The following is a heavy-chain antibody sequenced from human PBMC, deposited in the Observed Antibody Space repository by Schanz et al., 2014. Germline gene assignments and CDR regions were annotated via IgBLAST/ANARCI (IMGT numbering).Heavy chain of an antibody. V-gene: IGHV1-18*04. CDR3: ARDGVDAAAGGNY. CDR2: ISAYNGNT. J-gene: IGHJ4*02. D-gene: IGHD6-13*01. Sequence: QVQLVQSGPEVKKPGSSVKVSCQAFGDTFSKYNIMWVRQAPGQGLEWMGWISAYNGNTNYAQKLQGRVTMTTDTSTSTVYMELSSLRSEDTAVYYCARDGVDAAAGGNYWGQGTLVTVSS. CDR1: GDTFSKYN.